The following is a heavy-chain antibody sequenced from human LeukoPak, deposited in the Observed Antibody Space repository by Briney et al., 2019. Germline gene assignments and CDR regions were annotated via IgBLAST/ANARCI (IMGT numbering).Heavy chain of an antibody. D-gene: IGHD1-26*01. V-gene: IGHV3-23*01. CDR2: ISGSGGST. CDR3: ATIVGSSTDY. Sequence: GGSLRLSCAASGFTFSSYAMSWVRQAPGKGLDWVSAISGSGGSTYYADSVKGRFTISRDNAKNSLYLQMNSLRAEDTAVYYCATIVGSSTDYWGQGTLVTVSS. J-gene: IGHJ4*02. CDR1: GFTFSSYA.